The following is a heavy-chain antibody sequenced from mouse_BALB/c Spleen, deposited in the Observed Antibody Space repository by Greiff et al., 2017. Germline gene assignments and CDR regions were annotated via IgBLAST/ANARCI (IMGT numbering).Heavy chain of an antibody. D-gene: IGHD2-1*01. V-gene: IGHV1-5*01. CDR1: GYTFTSYW. CDR2: IYPGNSDT. Sequence: VQLKQSGTVLARPGASVKMSCKASGYTFTSYWMHWVKQRPGQGLEWIGAIYPGNSDTSYNQKFKGKAKLTAVTSTSTAYMELSSLTNEDSAVYYCTRNYGNPYWYFDVWGAGTTVTVSS. J-gene: IGHJ1*01. CDR3: TRNYGNPYWYFDV.